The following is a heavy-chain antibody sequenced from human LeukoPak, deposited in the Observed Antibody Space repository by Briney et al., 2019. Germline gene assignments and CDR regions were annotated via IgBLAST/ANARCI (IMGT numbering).Heavy chain of an antibody. J-gene: IGHJ4*02. CDR1: GFVFSTYA. Sequence: GGSLRLSCAASGFVFSTYAMSWVRQAPGRGLEWVSGISGSGASTYSAKSVKGRFTISRDNSKNTLDLQMNSLRAEDTAIYYCARVPRSTRIPIFRWGQGTLVTVSS. CDR2: ISGSGAST. CDR3: ARVPRSTRIPIFR. V-gene: IGHV3-23*01. D-gene: IGHD3-3*01.